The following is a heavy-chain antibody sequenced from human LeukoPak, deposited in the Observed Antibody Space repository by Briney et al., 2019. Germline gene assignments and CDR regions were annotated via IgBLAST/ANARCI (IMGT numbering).Heavy chain of an antibody. Sequence: QSGGSLRLSCAASGFTFSTYGMHWVRQAPGKGLEWVSAISGSGGSTYYADSVKGRFTISRDNSKNTLYLQMNSLRAEDTAVYYCAKDTGLYSYGSRGGYFDYWGQGTLVTVSS. CDR1: GFTFSTYG. CDR2: ISGSGGST. V-gene: IGHV3-23*01. J-gene: IGHJ4*02. CDR3: AKDTGLYSYGSRGGYFDY. D-gene: IGHD5-18*01.